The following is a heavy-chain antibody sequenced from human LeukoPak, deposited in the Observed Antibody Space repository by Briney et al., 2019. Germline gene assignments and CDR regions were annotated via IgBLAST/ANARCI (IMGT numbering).Heavy chain of an antibody. V-gene: IGHV3-23*01. CDR2: ISGSGGST. D-gene: IGHD6-25*01. CDR3: ARGLIAAGYYFDY. CDR1: GFTFSSYA. Sequence: GGSLRLSCAASGFTFSSYAMSWVRQAPGKGLEWVSGISGSGGSTYYADSVKGRFTISRDNSKNTLYLQMNSLRAEDTAVYYCARGLIAAGYYFDYWGQGTLVTVSS. J-gene: IGHJ4*02.